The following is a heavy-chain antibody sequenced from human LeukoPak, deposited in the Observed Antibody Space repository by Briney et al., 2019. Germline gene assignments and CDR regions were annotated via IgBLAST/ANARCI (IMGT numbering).Heavy chain of an antibody. Sequence: TGGSLRLSCAASGFTLSSSWMHWVRQAPGKGLVWVSRINSGGSSVTYADSVKGRFTISRDNAKNMLYLHMNSLRAEDTAVYYCTRDFDFSSAIWGQGTLVTVSS. D-gene: IGHD3-3*01. J-gene: IGHJ4*02. CDR1: GFTLSSSW. CDR3: TRDFDFSSAI. V-gene: IGHV3-74*01. CDR2: INSGGSSV.